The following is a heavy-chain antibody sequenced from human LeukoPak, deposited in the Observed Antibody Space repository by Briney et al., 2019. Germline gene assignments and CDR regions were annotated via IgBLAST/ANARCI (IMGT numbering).Heavy chain of an antibody. V-gene: IGHV3-23*01. CDR2: ISGSGGST. CDR1: GFTFSSYA. Sequence: GGSLRLSCAASGFTFSSYAMTWVRQAPGRGLQWVSAISGSGGSTYYADSVKGRFTISRDNSKNTLYLQMNSLRAEDTAVYYCAKSCWNARGWFDPWGQGTLVTVSS. D-gene: IGHD1-1*01. CDR3: AKSCWNARGWFDP. J-gene: IGHJ5*02.